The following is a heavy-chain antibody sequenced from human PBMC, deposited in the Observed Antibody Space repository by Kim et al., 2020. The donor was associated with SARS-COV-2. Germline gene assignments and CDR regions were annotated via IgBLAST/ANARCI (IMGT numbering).Heavy chain of an antibody. CDR1: GFTFSSYA. Sequence: GGSLRLSCAASGFTFSSYAMHWVRQAPGKGLEWVAVIWYDGSNKYYADSVKGRFTISRDNSKNTLYLQMNSLRAEDTAVYYCAKTSGGSSGWFYYFDYWG. CDR2: IWYDGSNK. CDR3: AKTSGGSSGWFYYFDY. V-gene: IGHV3-33*06. J-gene: IGHJ4*01. D-gene: IGHD6-19*01.